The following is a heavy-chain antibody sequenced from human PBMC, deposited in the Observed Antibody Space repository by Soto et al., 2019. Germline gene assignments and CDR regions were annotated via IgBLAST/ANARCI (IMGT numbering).Heavy chain of an antibody. CDR1: GYSFPGYY. V-gene: IGHV1-2*04. D-gene: IGHD6-13*01. CDR3: AREAAAAVTLLPAYSMDV. J-gene: IGHJ6*02. Sequence: ASVNVSCKASGYSFPGYYMHWVRQAPGQGFEWMGWINPNGGGTKYAQKFQGWVTMTSDTSISTAYMEPGRVRSDHTAVYYCAREAAAAVTLLPAYSMDVWGQGPTVTV. CDR2: INPNGGGT.